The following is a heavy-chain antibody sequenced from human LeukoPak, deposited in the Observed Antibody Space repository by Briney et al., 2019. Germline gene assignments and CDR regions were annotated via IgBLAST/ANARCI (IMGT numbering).Heavy chain of an antibody. Sequence: SXXLXLTCTVSGGSISSSSYYWGWIRQPQGKGLEWIVSIYYSGSTYYNPALKSRVTISVDKSKNQFSRKVRAVTAADTAVYYCARLPITMIVVVTDAFDIWGQGTMVTVSS. J-gene: IGHJ3*02. CDR2: IYYSGST. CDR3: ARLPITMIVVVTDAFDI. D-gene: IGHD3-22*01. CDR1: GGSISSSSYY. V-gene: IGHV4-39*01.